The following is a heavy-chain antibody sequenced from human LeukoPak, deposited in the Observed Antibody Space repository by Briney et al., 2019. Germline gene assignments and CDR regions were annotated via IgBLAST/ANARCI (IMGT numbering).Heavy chain of an antibody. J-gene: IGHJ4*02. D-gene: IGHD5-24*01. V-gene: IGHV3-48*02. Sequence: GGSLRLSCAASGFTFSTYSMNWVRQAPGKGLEWVSYISGSTSTIYYADSVKGRFTISRDNAKNSLYLQMNSLRDEDTAVYYCARAGGDGYNPMWDYWGQGTLVTVSS. CDR3: ARAGGDGYNPMWDY. CDR2: ISGSTSTI. CDR1: GFTFSTYS.